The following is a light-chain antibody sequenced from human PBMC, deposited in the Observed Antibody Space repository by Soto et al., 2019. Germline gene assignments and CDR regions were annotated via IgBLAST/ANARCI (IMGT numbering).Light chain of an antibody. V-gene: IGLV2-14*03. Sequence: QSALTQPASVSGSPGQSITISCTGTSSDVGAYNYVSWYQHHPGKAPKLMIYDVSHRASGVSDRFSGSKSGNTASLTISGLQGEEEAAYYCTSYRGSSNPVVFGGGTKLTVL. CDR1: SSDVGAYNY. J-gene: IGLJ2*01. CDR3: TSYRGSSNPVV. CDR2: DVS.